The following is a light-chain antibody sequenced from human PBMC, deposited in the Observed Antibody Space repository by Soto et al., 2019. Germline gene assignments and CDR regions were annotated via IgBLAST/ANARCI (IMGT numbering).Light chain of an antibody. CDR1: QSVSSY. J-gene: IGKJ5*01. Sequence: EIVLTQSPATLSLSPGERATLSLRARQSVSSYLAWYQQKPGQAPRLLIYDASTRATGIPARFSGSGSGTEFTLTISSLQSEDFAIYYCQQYNNWPPITFGQGTRREIK. CDR3: QQYNNWPPIT. CDR2: DAS. V-gene: IGKV3-15*01.